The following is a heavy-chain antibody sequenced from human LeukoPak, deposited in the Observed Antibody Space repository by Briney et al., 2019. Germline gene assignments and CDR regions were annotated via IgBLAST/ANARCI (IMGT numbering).Heavy chain of an antibody. V-gene: IGHV3-49*04. CDR2: IRSKAYGGTT. D-gene: IGHD3-22*01. CDR1: GFTFSSYG. CDR3: TRGTSGYYYENFDY. J-gene: IGHJ4*02. Sequence: GGSLRLSCAASGFTFSSYGMHWVRQAPGKGLEWVGFIRSKAYGGTTEYAASVKGRFTISRDDSKSIAYLQMNSLKTEDTAVYYCTRGTSGYYYENFDYWGQGTLVTVSS.